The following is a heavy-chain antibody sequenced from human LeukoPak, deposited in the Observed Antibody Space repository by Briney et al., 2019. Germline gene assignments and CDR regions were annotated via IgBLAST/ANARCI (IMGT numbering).Heavy chain of an antibody. D-gene: IGHD3-22*01. Sequence: GGSLRLSCAASGFTFSSYAMHWVRQAPGKGLEWVAVISYDGSNKYYADSVKGRFTISRDNAKNSLYLQMNSLRAEDTAVYYCARDRPTYYYDSSGYSEDGYWGQGTLVAVSS. CDR3: ARDRPTYYYDSSGYSEDGY. J-gene: IGHJ4*02. V-gene: IGHV3-30-3*01. CDR1: GFTFSSYA. CDR2: ISYDGSNK.